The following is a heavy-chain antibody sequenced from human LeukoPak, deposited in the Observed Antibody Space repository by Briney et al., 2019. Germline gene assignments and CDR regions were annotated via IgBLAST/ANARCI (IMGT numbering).Heavy chain of an antibody. CDR3: ARGIAVAGPYYFDY. J-gene: IGHJ4*02. CDR1: GFTFSSYE. D-gene: IGHD6-19*01. V-gene: IGHV3-48*03. CDR2: ISSSGSSI. Sequence: GGSLRLSSAASGFTFSSYEMNWVRQAPGKGLEWVSYISSSGSSIYYADSVKGRFTISRDNAKNSPYLQMNSLRAEDTGVYYCARGIAVAGPYYFDYWGQGSLVTVSS.